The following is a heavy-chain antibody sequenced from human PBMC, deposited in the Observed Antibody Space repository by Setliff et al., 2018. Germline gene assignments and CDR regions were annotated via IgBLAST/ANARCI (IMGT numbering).Heavy chain of an antibody. CDR3: AKGPQYCSGGSCYLGAFDI. J-gene: IGHJ3*02. V-gene: IGHV3-23*01. CDR1: GFTFSSYA. Sequence: GGSLRLSCAASGFTFSSYAVSWVRQAPGKGLEWVSTISGGGSTTYYADSVKGRFTISRYNSQNTLYLQMNSLRVEDTAVYYCAKGPQYCSGGSCYLGAFDIWGQGTMVTVSS. CDR2: ISGGGSTT. D-gene: IGHD2-15*01.